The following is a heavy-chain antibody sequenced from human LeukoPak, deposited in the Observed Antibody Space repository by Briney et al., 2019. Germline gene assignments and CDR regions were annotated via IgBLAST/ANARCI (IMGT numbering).Heavy chain of an antibody. Sequence: GGSLRLSCAASGFTVSSNYMTWVRQAPGKGLQWVSAIYTGGTTFYADSVKGRFTISRDNSKNTLYLQMNTLRAEDTAVYYCARDRRGVGAFDIWGQGTMVTVSS. CDR1: GFTVSSNY. V-gene: IGHV3-53*01. CDR3: ARDRRGVGAFDI. CDR2: IYTGGTT. J-gene: IGHJ3*02. D-gene: IGHD2-8*01.